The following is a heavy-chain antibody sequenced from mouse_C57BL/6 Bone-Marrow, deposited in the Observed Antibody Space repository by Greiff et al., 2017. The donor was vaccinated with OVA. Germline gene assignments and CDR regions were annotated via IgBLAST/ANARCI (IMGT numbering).Heavy chain of an antibody. CDR1: GYTFTSYW. J-gene: IGHJ2*01. D-gene: IGHD3-3*01. V-gene: IGHV1-62-3*01. Sequence: QVQLKQPGAELVKPGASVKLSCKASGYTFTSYWMHWVKQRPGRGLEWIGRIDPNSGGTKYNEKFKSKATLTVDKPSSTAYMELRSLTSEDSAVYFCAREGLYYFDYWGQGTTLTVSS. CDR2: IDPNSGGT. CDR3: AREGLYYFDY.